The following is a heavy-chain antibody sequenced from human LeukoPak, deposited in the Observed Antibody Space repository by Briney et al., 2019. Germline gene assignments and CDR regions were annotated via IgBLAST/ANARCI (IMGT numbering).Heavy chain of an antibody. CDR2: IYYSGST. V-gene: IGHV4-59*01. Sequence: SETLSLTCTLAGGSISSYYWSWIRHPPGEGLEWIGYIYYSGSTNYNPSLKSRVTISVDTSKNQFSLKLSPVTAADTAVYYRARGAGSHNYWGQGTLVTVSS. CDR1: GGSISSYY. J-gene: IGHJ4*02. D-gene: IGHD1-26*01. CDR3: ARGAGSHNY.